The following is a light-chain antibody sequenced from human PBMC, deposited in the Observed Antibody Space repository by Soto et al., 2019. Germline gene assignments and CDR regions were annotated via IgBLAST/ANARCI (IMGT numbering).Light chain of an antibody. J-gene: IGLJ2*01. V-gene: IGLV3-1*01. Sequence: SYELTQPPSVSVSPGQTASITCSTNQLGDKYACWYQQKPGQSPVLVIYQNSKRPSGIPERFSGSNSGNTATLTISGTQSMDEADYCCQAWDSSTVVFGGGTKLTVL. CDR1: QLGDKY. CDR2: QNS. CDR3: QAWDSSTVV.